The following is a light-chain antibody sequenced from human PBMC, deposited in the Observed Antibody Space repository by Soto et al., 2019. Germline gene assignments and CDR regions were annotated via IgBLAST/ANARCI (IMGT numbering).Light chain of an antibody. CDR1: SSDVGSYNY. Sequence: QSALTQPRSVSGSPGQSVTISCTGTSSDVGSYNYVSWYQQHPGKAPKFIIFDVTKRPSGVPERFSGSKSGNTASLTISGLQADDEADYYCCSYAGRYTLFGGGTKLTVL. CDR2: DVT. V-gene: IGLV2-11*01. J-gene: IGLJ2*01. CDR3: CSYAGRYTL.